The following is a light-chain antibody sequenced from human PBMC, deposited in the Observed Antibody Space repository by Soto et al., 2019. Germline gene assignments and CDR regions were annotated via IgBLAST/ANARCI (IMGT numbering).Light chain of an antibody. J-gene: IGKJ5*01. CDR2: DAS. CDR1: QSVSSY. Sequence: EIVLTQYPATLSLSPGERATLSCRASQSVSSYLAWYQQKPGQAPRLLIYDASNSATGIPARFSGSGSGTDVTLTISSLEPEDFAVYYCQQRSNWSITFGQGTRLEIK. V-gene: IGKV3-11*01. CDR3: QQRSNWSIT.